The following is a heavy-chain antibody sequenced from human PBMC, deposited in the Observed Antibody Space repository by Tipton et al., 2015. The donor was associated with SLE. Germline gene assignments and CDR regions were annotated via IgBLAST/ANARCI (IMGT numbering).Heavy chain of an antibody. CDR2: IWYDGSNK. Sequence: QVQLVQSGGGVVQPGRSLRLSCAASGFTFSSYGMHWVRQAPGKGLEWVAVIWYDGSNKYYADSVKGRFTISRDNSKNTLYLQMNSLRAEDTAMYYCARLHSGWSLDYWGQGTLVTVSS. CDR1: GFTFSSYG. J-gene: IGHJ4*02. V-gene: IGHV3-33*08. CDR3: ARLHSGWSLDY. D-gene: IGHD6-19*01.